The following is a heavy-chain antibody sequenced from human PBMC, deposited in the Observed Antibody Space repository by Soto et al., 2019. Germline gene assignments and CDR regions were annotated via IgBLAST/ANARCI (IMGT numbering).Heavy chain of an antibody. Sequence: GGSLRLSCKTSGFTFGDHAMSWFRQAPGRGLEWVGFIRSKAFGGSTQYAASVKDRFTISRDDSISITYLLMNSLKSKDTALYYCSRQRWSDYSNYYGMDVWGQGTTVTVSS. J-gene: IGHJ6*02. CDR1: GFTFGDHA. D-gene: IGHD4-17*01. V-gene: IGHV3-49*03. CDR2: IRSKAFGGST. CDR3: SRQRWSDYSNYYGMDV.